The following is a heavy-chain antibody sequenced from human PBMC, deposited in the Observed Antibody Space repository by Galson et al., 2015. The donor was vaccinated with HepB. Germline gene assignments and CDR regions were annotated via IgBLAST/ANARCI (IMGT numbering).Heavy chain of an antibody. D-gene: IGHD1-26*01. J-gene: IGHJ4*02. V-gene: IGHV3-21*01. CDR1: GFTFNSYS. CDR3: ARGSYGQFDY. Sequence: SLRLSCAASGFTFNSYSMNWVRQAPGKGLEWVSSLDSSGVYIFYADSVKGRFTISRDNAKNSLYLQMNSLRAEDTAVYYCARGSYGQFDYWGQGTLVTVSS. CDR2: LDSSGVYI.